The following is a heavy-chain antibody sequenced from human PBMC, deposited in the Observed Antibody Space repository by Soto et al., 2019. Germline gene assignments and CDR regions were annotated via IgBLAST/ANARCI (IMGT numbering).Heavy chain of an antibody. D-gene: IGHD5-12*01. V-gene: IGHV1-69*06. CDR1: GGTFSTYS. CDR3: ARVSVDVPE. J-gene: IGHJ4*02. CDR2: IIPIFGTA. Sequence: QVQLVQSGAEVKKPGSSVKVSCKTSGGTFSTYSIVWVRQAPGEGLEWMGGIIPIFGTANYAQKFQDRVTITADKSTNTAFMELSSLKSEDTAVYYCARVSVDVPEWGQGTLLTVSS.